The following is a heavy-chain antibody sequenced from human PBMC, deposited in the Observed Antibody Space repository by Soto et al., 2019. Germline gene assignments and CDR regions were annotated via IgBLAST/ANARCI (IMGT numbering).Heavy chain of an antibody. Sequence: QVQLVESGGGVVQPGTSLRLSGSTSGFSLSSYGMHWVRQAPGKGLEWVADSSFDGSDAHYADSVKGRFTMSRGRSTLYLQMNSLSGDDTATYFCVRELGFSSTWPAYWGQGTLVTVSS. J-gene: IGHJ4*02. CDR1: GFSLSSYG. D-gene: IGHD2-2*01. CDR2: SSFDGSDA. V-gene: IGHV3-30*19. CDR3: VRELGFSSTWPAY.